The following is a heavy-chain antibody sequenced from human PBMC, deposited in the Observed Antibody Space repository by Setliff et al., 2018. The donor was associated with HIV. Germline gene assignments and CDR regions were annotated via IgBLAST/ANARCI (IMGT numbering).Heavy chain of an antibody. CDR2: IYYSGST. D-gene: IGHD3-22*01. CDR3: ARGPRYYDSSGYRAGAFDI. Sequence: KPSETLSLTCIVSGGSISSSSHYWGWIRQPPEKGLEWIGNIYYSGSTYYNPSLKSRVTISVDTSKNQFSLKLSSVTAADTAVYYCARGPRYYDSSGYRAGAFDIWGQGTMVTVSS. CDR1: GGSISSSSHY. V-gene: IGHV4-39*07. J-gene: IGHJ3*02.